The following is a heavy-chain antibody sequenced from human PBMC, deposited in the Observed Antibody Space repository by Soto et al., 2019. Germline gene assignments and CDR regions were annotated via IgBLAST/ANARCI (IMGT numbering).Heavy chain of an antibody. CDR3: ARDGSGAVYDILTHYGMDV. CDR1: GGTFSSYA. D-gene: IGHD3-9*01. V-gene: IGHV1-69*13. Sequence: ASVKVSCKASGGTFSSYAISWVRQAPGQGLEWMGGIIPIFGTANYAQKFQGRVTITADESTSTAYMELSSLRSEDTAVYYCARDGSGAVYDILTHYGMDVWGQGTTVTVSS. CDR2: IIPIFGTA. J-gene: IGHJ6*02.